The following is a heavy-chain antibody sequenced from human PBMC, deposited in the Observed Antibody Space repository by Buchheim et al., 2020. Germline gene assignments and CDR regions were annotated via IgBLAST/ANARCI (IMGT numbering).Heavy chain of an antibody. J-gene: IGHJ6*02. Sequence: QVQLVESGGGVVQPGRSLRLSCAASGFTFSSYGMHWVRQAPGKWLEWVAVIWYDGSNKYYADSVKGRFTISRDTSKNTLYLQMNSLRAEDTAVYYCARDFRSYYSKGRYYYYYGMDVWGQGTT. V-gene: IGHV3-33*01. CDR3: ARDFRSYYSKGRYYYYYGMDV. CDR2: IWYDGSNK. D-gene: IGHD4-11*01. CDR1: GFTFSSYG.